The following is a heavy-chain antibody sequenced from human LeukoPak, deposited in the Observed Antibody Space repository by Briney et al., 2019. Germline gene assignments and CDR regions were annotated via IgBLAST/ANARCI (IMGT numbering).Heavy chain of an antibody. J-gene: IGHJ4*02. CDR1: GFSFSSYS. CDR2: ISSSSSYI. CDR3: ARDGRSSGYVDY. V-gene: IGHV3-21*01. Sequence: SGGSLRLSCAASGFSFSSYSMHWVRQAPGKGLEWVSSISSSSSYIYYADSVKGRFTISRDNAKNSLYLQMNSLRAEDTAVYYCARDGRSSGYVDYWGQGTLVTVSS. D-gene: IGHD3-22*01.